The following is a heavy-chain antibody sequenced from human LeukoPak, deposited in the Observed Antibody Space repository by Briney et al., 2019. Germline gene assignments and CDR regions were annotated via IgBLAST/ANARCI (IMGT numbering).Heavy chain of an antibody. CDR2: IIPIFGTA. CDR1: GGTFSSYA. D-gene: IGHD4-11*01. CDR3: ARADYSNYNFDY. V-gene: IGHV1-69*01. Sequence: SVKVSCKASGGTFSSYAISWVRQAPGQGLEWMGGIIPIFGTANYAQKFQGRVTITADESTSTAYMELSGLRSEDTAVYYCARADYSNYNFDYWGQGTLVTVSS. J-gene: IGHJ4*02.